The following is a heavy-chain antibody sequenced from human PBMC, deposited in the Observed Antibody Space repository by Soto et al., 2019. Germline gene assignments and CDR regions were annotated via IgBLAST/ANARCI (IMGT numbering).Heavy chain of an antibody. CDR1: GFVFTNFW. CDR3: AKDSWYFDL. Sequence: GGSLRLSCEASGFVFTNFWMHWVRHVPGKGLVWVARIDTSGHSTNYAESVKGRFTISRDNAKNTVSPQMNSLRVEDTGVYYCAKDSWYFDLWSQGSQVTVSS. V-gene: IGHV3-74*01. CDR2: IDTSGHST. J-gene: IGHJ4*02. D-gene: IGHD6-13*01.